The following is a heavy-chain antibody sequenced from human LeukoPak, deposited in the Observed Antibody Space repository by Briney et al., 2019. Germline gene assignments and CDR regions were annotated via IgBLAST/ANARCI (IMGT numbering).Heavy chain of an antibody. V-gene: IGHV3-33*01. CDR3: TREEVRAPLDN. CDR1: GFTFSTYG. D-gene: IGHD3-10*01. CDR2: IYYDGSNK. J-gene: IGHJ4*02. Sequence: PGRSLRLSCAASGFTFSTYGMHWVRQAPGKGLEWVALIYYDGSNKYYADSVKGRFTVSRDNSENTLYLQMNILRAEDTGVYYCTREEVRAPLDNWGQGTLVTVSS.